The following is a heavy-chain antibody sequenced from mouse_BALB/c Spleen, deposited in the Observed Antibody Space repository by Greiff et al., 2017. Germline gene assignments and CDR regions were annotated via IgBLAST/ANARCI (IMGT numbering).Heavy chain of an antibody. D-gene: IGHD2-1*01. V-gene: IGHV1-7*01. CDR3: ARYHYGNYYAMDY. Sequence: VQLQQSGAELAKPGASVKMSCKASGYTFTSYWMHWVKQRPGQGLEWIGYINPSTGYTEYNQKFKDKATLTADKSSSTAYMQLSSLTSEDSAVYYCARYHYGNYYAMDYWGQGTSVTVSS. J-gene: IGHJ4*01. CDR1: GYTFTSYW. CDR2: INPSTGYT.